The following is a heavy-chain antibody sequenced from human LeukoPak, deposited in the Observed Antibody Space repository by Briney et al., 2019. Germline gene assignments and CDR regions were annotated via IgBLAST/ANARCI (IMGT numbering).Heavy chain of an antibody. CDR2: ISGSGGST. V-gene: IGHV3-23*01. CDR3: AKSLGRWLPYGMDV. Sequence: GGSLRLSCAASGFTFSSYDMSWVRQAPGKGLEWVSAISGSGGSTYYADSVKGRFTISRDNSKNTLYLQMNSLRAEDTAVYYCAKSLGRWLPYGMDVWGQATTVTVSS. J-gene: IGHJ6*02. D-gene: IGHD5-24*01. CDR1: GFTFSSYD.